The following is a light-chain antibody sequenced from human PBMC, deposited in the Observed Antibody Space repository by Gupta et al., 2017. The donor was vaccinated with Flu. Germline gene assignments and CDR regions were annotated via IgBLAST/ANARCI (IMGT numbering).Light chain of an antibody. J-gene: IGKJ4*01. CDR1: QSVRDY. V-gene: IGKV3-11*01. CDR2: DTS. CDR3: QQRSDWLS. Sequence: SPATLSLSPGDRATLSCRASQSVRDYLAWYQQKPGQAPRLLIYDTSNRATGIPARFSGSGSGTDYTLTITSLEPEDFAVYFCQQRSDWLSFRGGTKVEIK.